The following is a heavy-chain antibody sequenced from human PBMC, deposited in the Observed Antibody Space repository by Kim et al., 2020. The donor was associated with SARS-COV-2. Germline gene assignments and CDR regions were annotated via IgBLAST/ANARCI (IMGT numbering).Heavy chain of an antibody. CDR2: IVVDSGST. V-gene: IGHV1-58*02. J-gene: IGHJ4*02. CDR3: AALDRTIFGVLSQDSSSNYLDY. D-gene: IGHD3-3*01. CDR1: GFTFTSSA. Sequence: SVKVSCKASGFTFTSSAMQWVRQARGQRLEWIGWIVVDSGSTNYAQKFQERVTITRDMSTSTAYMELSSLRSEDTAVYYCAALDRTIFGVLSQDSSSNYLDYWGQGTLVTVSS.